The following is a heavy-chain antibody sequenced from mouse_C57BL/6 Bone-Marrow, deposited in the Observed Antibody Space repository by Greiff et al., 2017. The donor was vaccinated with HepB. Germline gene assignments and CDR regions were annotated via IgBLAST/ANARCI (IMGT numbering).Heavy chain of an antibody. J-gene: IGHJ2*01. CDR2: INPSSGYT. D-gene: IGHD4-1*01. CDR3: ARPLWVGRNYFDY. Sequence: QVQLQQSGAELARPGASVKMSCKASGYTFTSYTMHWVKQRPGQGLEWIGYINPSSGYTKYNQKFKDKATVTADKSASTAYMQLSSLTTEDSAVYYCARPLWVGRNYFDYWGQGTTLTVSS. CDR1: GYTFTSYT. V-gene: IGHV1-4*01.